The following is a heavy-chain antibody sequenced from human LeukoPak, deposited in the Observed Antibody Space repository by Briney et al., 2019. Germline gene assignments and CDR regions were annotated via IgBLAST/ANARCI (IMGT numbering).Heavy chain of an antibody. J-gene: IGHJ4*02. Sequence: GGSLRLSCAASGFTFADYAMHWVRQAPGKGLEWVSGISWNSDSIGYADSVKGRYTISRDNAKNFLYLQMNSLRVEDTAVYYCATDRAWGGFDYWGLGALVTVSS. CDR1: GFTFADYA. CDR3: ATDRAWGGFDY. V-gene: IGHV3-9*01. D-gene: IGHD3-16*01. CDR2: ISWNSDSI.